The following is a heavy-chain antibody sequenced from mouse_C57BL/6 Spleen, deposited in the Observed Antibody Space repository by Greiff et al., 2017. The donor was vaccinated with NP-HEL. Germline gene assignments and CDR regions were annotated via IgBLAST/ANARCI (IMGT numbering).Heavy chain of an antibody. CDR2: ISDGGSYT. Sequence: EVQVVESGGGLVKPGGSLKLSCAASGFTFSSYAMSWVRQTPEKRLEWVATISDGGSYTYYPDNVKGRFTISRDNAKNNLYLQMSHLKSEDTAMYYCARDLKRGYFDYWGQGTTLTVSS. V-gene: IGHV5-4*01. CDR3: ARDLKRGYFDY. J-gene: IGHJ2*01. CDR1: GFTFSSYA.